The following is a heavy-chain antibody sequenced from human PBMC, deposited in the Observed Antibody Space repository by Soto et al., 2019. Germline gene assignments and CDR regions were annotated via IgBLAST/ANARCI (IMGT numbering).Heavy chain of an antibody. V-gene: IGHV3-53*01. D-gene: IGHD6-6*01. Sequence: GGSLRLSCAAYGFTVSSNYMSWVRQAPGKGLEWVSVIYSGGSTYYADSVKGRFTISRDNSKNTLYLQMNSLRAEDTAVYYCAIEYSSSYYFDYWGQGTLVTVSS. CDR1: GFTVSSNY. CDR3: AIEYSSSYYFDY. J-gene: IGHJ4*02. CDR2: IYSGGST.